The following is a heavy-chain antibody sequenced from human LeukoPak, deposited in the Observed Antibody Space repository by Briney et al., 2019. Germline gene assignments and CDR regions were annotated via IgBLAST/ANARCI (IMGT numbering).Heavy chain of an antibody. D-gene: IGHD2-2*01. V-gene: IGHV3-21*04. CDR1: GFTFSSYS. CDR2: ISSSSSYI. Sequence: PGGSLRLSCAASGFTFSSYSMNWVRQAPGKGLEWVSSISSSSSYIYYADSVKGRFTISRDNAKNSLYLQMNSLRAEDTAVYYCAKETTTMPWFDYWGQGTLVTVSS. J-gene: IGHJ4*02. CDR3: AKETTTMPWFDY.